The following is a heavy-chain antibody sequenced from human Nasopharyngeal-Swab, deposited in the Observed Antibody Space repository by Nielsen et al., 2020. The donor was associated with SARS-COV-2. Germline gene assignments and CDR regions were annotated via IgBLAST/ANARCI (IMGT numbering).Heavy chain of an antibody. J-gene: IGHJ6*02. D-gene: IGHD4-11*01. CDR2: INHSGST. CDR3: ARGRTVTTFYYYYGMDV. CDR1: GGSFSGYY. Sequence: SETLSLTCAVYGGSFSGYYWRWIRQPPGKGLEWIGEINHSGSTNYNPSLKSRVTISVDTSKNQFSLKLSSVTAADTAVYYCARGRTVTTFYYYYGMDVWGQGTTVTVSS. V-gene: IGHV4-34*01.